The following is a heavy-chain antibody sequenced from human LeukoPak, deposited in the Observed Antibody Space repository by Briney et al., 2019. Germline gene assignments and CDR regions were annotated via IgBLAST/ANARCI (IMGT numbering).Heavy chain of an antibody. D-gene: IGHD6-19*01. CDR3: ARLEQWLTPY. V-gene: IGHV3-7*01. J-gene: IGHJ4*02. CDR1: GFTFSNYW. Sequence: GGSLRLSCAVSGFTFSNYWMSWVRQAPGKGLEWVANIKQDGSEKYYVDSVKGRFTISRDNAKNSLYLQVNSLRVEDTAVYYCARLEQWLTPYWGQGTLVTVSS. CDR2: IKQDGSEK.